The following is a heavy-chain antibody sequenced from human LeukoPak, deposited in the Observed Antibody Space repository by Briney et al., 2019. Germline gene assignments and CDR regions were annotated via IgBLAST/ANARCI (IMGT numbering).Heavy chain of an antibody. J-gene: IGHJ6*03. D-gene: IGHD2-15*01. CDR3: ARGGAPKDSYYYYYYMDV. V-gene: IGHV4-34*01. CDR2: INHSGST. CDR1: GGSFSGYY. Sequence: SETLSLTCAVYGGSFSGYYWSWIRQPPGKGPEWIGEINHSGSTNYNPSLKSRVTISVDTSKNQFSLKLSSVTAADTAVYYCARGGAPKDSYYYYYYMDVWGKGTTVTVSS.